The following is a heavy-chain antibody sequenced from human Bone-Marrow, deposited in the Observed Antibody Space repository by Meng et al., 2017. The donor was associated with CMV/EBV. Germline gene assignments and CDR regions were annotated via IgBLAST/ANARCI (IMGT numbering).Heavy chain of an antibody. D-gene: IGHD1-1*01. CDR3: TGGERDFDY. CDR1: GSTFGDYA. Sequence: GESLKISCTASGSTFGDYAMSWVRQAPGKGLEWVGFIRSKAYGGTTEYAASVKGRFTISRDDSKSIAYLQMNSLRTDDTAVYFCTGGERDFDYWGQGTLVTVSS. CDR2: IRSKAYGGTT. V-gene: IGHV3-49*04. J-gene: IGHJ4*02.